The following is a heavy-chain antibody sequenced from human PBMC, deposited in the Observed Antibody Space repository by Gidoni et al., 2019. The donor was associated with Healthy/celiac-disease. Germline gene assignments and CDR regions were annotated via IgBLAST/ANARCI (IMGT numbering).Heavy chain of an antibody. J-gene: IGHJ3*02. V-gene: IGHV1-69*02. CDR2: IIPILGIA. D-gene: IGHD6-13*01. CDR3: ARLIAAAGPGAFDI. Sequence: QVQLVQSGAEVKKPGSSVKVYCKASGGTFSSYTISWARQAPGQGLEWMGRIIPILGIANYAQKFQGRVTITADKSTITAYMELSSLRSEDTAVYYCARLIAAAGPGAFDIWGQGTMVTVSS. CDR1: GGTFSSYT.